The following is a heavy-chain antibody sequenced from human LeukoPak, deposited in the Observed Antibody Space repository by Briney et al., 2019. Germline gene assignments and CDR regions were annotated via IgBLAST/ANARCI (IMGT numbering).Heavy chain of an antibody. CDR1: GFTFDDYA. CDR2: ISWNSGSI. J-gene: IGHJ4*02. V-gene: IGHV3-9*01. D-gene: IGHD6-13*01. Sequence: QAGGSLRLSCAASGFTFDDYAMHWVRQAPGKGLEWVSGISWNSGSIGYADSVKGRFTISRDNAKNSLYLQMNSLRAEDTALYYCAEVRYGSSSLFDYWGQGTLVTVSS. CDR3: AEVRYGSSSLFDY.